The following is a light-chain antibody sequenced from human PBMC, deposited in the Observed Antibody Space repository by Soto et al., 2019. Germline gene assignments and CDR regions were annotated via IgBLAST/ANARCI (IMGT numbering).Light chain of an antibody. J-gene: IGLJ1*01. CDR1: SSDVGLYDY. V-gene: IGLV2-14*01. CDR3: SSYTSDSSYV. Sequence: QSVLTQPASVSGSPGQSITISCTGTSSDVGLYDYVSWYQQHPGKAPQLMIYAVSNRPSGVSNRFSASKSGNTASLFISGLQAEDEADYYCSSYTSDSSYVFGPGLKVAVL. CDR2: AVS.